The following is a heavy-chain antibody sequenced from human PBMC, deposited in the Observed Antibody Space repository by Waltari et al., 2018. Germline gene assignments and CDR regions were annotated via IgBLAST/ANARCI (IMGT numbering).Heavy chain of an antibody. D-gene: IGHD3-3*01. J-gene: IGHJ6*02. V-gene: IGHV4-34*01. CDR2: INHSGST. CDR1: GGSFSGYY. CDR3: ARTGARITIFGVVIIPRGMDV. Sequence: QVQLQQWGAGLLKPSETLSLTCAVYGGSFSGYYWSWIRQPPGKGLEWIGEINHSGSTNYNPSLKSRVTISVDPSKNQFALKLSSVTAADTAVYYCARTGARITIFGVVIIPRGMDVWGQGTTVTVSS.